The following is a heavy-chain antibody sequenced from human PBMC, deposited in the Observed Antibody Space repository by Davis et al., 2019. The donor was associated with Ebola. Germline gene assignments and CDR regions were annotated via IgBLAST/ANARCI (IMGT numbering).Heavy chain of an antibody. V-gene: IGHV4-39*07. CDR3: ARQRGDWELLHFDY. Sequence: SETLSLTCTVSGGSISSSSYYWGWIRQPPGKGLEWIGSIYYSGSTYYNPSLKSRVTISVDTSKNQFSLKLSSVTAADTAVYYCARQRGDWELLHFDYWGQGTLVTVSS. CDR1: GGSISSSSYY. J-gene: IGHJ4*02. CDR2: IYYSGST. D-gene: IGHD1-26*01.